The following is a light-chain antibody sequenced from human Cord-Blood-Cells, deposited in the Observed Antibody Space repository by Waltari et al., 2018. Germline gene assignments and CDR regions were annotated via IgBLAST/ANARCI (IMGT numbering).Light chain of an antibody. J-gene: IGLJ1*01. Sequence: SSELTQDPAVSVALGQTVRITCQGDSLRSYYASWYQQKPGQAPVPVTDGKNNRPSGIPDRFSGSSSGNTASLTITGAQAEDEADYYCNSRDSSGNHYVFGTGTKVTVL. CDR3: NSRDSSGNHYV. V-gene: IGLV3-19*01. CDR2: GKN. CDR1: SLRSYY.